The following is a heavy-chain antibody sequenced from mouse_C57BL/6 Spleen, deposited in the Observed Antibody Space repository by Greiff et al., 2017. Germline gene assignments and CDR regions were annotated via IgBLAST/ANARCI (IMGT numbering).Heavy chain of an antibody. J-gene: IGHJ2*01. CDR2: IYPRSGNT. CDR1: GYTFTSYG. Sequence: VMLVESGAELARPGASVKLSCKASGYTFTSYGISWVKQRTGQGLEWIGEIYPRSGNTYYNEKFKGKATLTADKSSSTAYMELRSLTSEDSAVYFCARDQLREGYYFDYWGQGTTLTVSS. D-gene: IGHD3-2*02. CDR3: ARDQLREGYYFDY. V-gene: IGHV1-81*01.